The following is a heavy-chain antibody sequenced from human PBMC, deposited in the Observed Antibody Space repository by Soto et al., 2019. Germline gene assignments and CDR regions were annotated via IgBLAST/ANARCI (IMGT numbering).Heavy chain of an antibody. J-gene: IGHJ4*02. Sequence: EVHLVESGGGLVQPGGSLRLSCAASGFSFSNYWMTWVRQAPGKGREWVANINPDGGAKYYVESVKGRFSISRDNAKNSLYLQMSNLRAEDTAVYYCAKAFYNGNSDFGYWGQGTLVTVSS. V-gene: IGHV3-7*05. CDR2: INPDGGAK. CDR1: GFSFSNYW. CDR3: AKAFYNGNSDFGY. D-gene: IGHD3-10*01.